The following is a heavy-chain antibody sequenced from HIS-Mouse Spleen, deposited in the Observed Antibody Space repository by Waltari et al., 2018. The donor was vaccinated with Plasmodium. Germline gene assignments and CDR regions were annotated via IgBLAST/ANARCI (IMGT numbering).Heavy chain of an antibody. D-gene: IGHD6-19*01. CDR1: GFTFDDYA. CDR2: ISWNSGSI. J-gene: IGHJ4*02. Sequence: EVQLVESGGGLVQPGRSLSLSCAASGFTFDDYAMRWLRQAPGKGLEWVSGISWNSGSIGYADSVKGRFTISRDNAKNSLYLQMNSLRAEDTALYYCAKDIYGYSSGWYYFDYWGQGTLVTVSS. CDR3: AKDIYGYSSGWYYFDY. V-gene: IGHV3-9*01.